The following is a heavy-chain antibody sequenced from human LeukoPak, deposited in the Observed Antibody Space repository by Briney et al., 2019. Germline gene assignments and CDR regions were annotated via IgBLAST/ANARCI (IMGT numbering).Heavy chain of an antibody. Sequence: GGSLRLSCAASGFTFSSYGMHWVRQAPGKGLEWMAVISYDGSNKYYADSVKGRFTISRDNSKNTLYLQMNSLRAEDTAVYYCANWGTTGTTYRYYWGQGTLVTVSS. V-gene: IGHV3-30*18. D-gene: IGHD1-1*01. CDR2: ISYDGSNK. J-gene: IGHJ4*02. CDR1: GFTFSSYG. CDR3: ANWGTTGTTYRYY.